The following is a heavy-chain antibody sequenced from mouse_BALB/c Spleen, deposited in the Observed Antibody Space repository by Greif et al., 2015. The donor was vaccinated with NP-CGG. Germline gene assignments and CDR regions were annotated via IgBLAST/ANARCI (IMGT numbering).Heavy chain of an antibody. Sequence: EVKLVESGGGLVKPGGSLKLSCAASGFTFSSYTMSWVRQTPEKRLEWVATISSGGSYTYYPDSVKGRFTISRDNAKNTLYLQMSSLKSEDTAMYYCTRDRTGFFAYWGQGTLVTVSA. D-gene: IGHD4-1*01. CDR3: TRDRTGFFAY. J-gene: IGHJ3*01. CDR2: ISSGGSYT. CDR1: GFTFSSYT. V-gene: IGHV5-6-4*01.